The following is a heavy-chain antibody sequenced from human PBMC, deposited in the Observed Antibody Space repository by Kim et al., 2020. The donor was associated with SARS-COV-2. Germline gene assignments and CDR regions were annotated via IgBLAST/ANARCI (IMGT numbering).Heavy chain of an antibody. CDR2: INHSGST. V-gene: IGHV4-34*01. J-gene: IGHJ6*02. CDR3: ARGPYYYGSGSGRNYYYYGMDV. CDR1: GGSFSGYY. Sequence: SETLSLTCAVYGGSFSGYYWSWIRQPPGKGLEWIGEINHSGSTNYNPSLKSRVTISVDTSKNQFSLKLSSVTAADTAVYYCARGPYYYGSGSGRNYYYYGMDVWGQGTTVTVSS. D-gene: IGHD3-10*01.